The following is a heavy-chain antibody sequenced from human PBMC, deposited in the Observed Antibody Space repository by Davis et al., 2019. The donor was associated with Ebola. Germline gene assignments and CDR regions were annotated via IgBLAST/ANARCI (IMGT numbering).Heavy chain of an antibody. V-gene: IGHV1-2*04. Sequence: AASVKVSCKASGYTFTGYYMHWVRQAPGQGLEWMGWINPNSGGTNYAQKFQGWVTMTRDTSISTAYMELSRLRSDDTAVYYRARGGAARNNWFNPWGQGTLVTVSS. CDR1: GYTFTGYY. CDR2: INPNSGGT. D-gene: IGHD6-6*01. CDR3: ARGGAARNNWFNP. J-gene: IGHJ5*02.